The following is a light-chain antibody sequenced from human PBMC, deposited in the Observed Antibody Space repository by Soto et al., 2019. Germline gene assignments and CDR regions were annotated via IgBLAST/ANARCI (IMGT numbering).Light chain of an antibody. CDR1: QSVSSRY. Sequence: EIVLTQSPGTLSLSPGERATLSWRASQSVSSRYLAWYKQKPGQAPRLLSYGASSRATGIPARFSGSGSGTEFTLTISSLEPEDFEVYYCQQRSNWPITFGQGTRLEIK. V-gene: IGKV3D-20*02. CDR3: QQRSNWPIT. J-gene: IGKJ5*01. CDR2: GAS.